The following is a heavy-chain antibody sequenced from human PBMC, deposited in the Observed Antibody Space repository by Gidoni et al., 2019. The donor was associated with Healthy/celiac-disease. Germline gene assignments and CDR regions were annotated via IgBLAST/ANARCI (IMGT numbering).Heavy chain of an antibody. V-gene: IGHV3-21*01. CDR2: ISSSSSYI. Sequence: EVQLVESGGGLVKPGGSLRLSCAASGFTFSSYSMNWVRQAPGKGLEWVSSISSSSSYIDYADSVKGRFTISRDNAKNSLYLQMNSLRAEDTAVYYCARTQGPLYDSSGYSIDYWGQGTLVTVSS. CDR1: GFTFSSYS. CDR3: ARTQGPLYDSSGYSIDY. D-gene: IGHD3-22*01. J-gene: IGHJ4*02.